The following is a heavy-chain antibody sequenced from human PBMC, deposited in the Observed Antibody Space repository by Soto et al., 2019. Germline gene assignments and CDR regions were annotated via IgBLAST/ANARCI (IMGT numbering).Heavy chain of an antibody. CDR3: ARGPYYDLIWNYYYMDV. CDR1: GGSISGHY. D-gene: IGHD3-16*01. J-gene: IGHJ6*03. Sequence: QVQLLESGPGLVKPSETLSLTCNASGGSISGHYWSWVRQTPGKGLEWIGYIYYSGSTNYSPSLKSRVTISVDTSKNQFSLRLTSVTAADTAVYYCARGPYYDLIWNYYYMDVWGKGTTVTVSS. CDR2: IYYSGST. V-gene: IGHV4-59*08.